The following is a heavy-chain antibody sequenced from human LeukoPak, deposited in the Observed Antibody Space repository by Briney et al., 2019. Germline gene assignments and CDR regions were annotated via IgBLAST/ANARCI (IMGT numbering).Heavy chain of an antibody. Sequence: GGSLRLSCAASGFTFSDYYMSWVRQAPGKGLEWVSAISGSGGSTYYADSVKGRFTISRDNSKNTLYLQMNSLRAEDTAVYYCVKEGAVTYYYYYGMDVWGQGTTVTVSS. CDR3: VKEGAVTYYYYYGMDV. D-gene: IGHD4-17*01. V-gene: IGHV3-23*01. CDR2: ISGSGGST. CDR1: GFTFSDYY. J-gene: IGHJ6*02.